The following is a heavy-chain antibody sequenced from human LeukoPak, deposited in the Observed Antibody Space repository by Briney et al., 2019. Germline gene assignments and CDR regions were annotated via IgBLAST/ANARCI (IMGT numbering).Heavy chain of an antibody. CDR3: ARRKDTAMAPFDY. V-gene: IGHV3-23*01. D-gene: IGHD5-18*01. Sequence: GGSLRLSCAASGFIFNHYAMSWVRQAPGKGLEWVSAISGSGGSTYYADSVKGRFTISRDNSKNTLYLQMNSLRAEDTAVYYCARRKDTAMAPFDYWGQGTLVTVSS. CDR1: GFIFNHYA. CDR2: ISGSGGST. J-gene: IGHJ4*02.